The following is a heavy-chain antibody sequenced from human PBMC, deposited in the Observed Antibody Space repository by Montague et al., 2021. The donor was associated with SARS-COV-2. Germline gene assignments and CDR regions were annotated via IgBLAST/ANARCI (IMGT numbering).Heavy chain of an antibody. J-gene: IGHJ4*02. Sequence: SETLSLTCVVYGGSFSGYYWSWIHQPPGKGLEWIGEINHSGSTNYNPSLKSRVTISVDTSKKQFSLRLNSVTAADTAVYYCAGGGGYSYGALDYWGQGTLVTVSS. V-gene: IGHV4-34*01. CDR1: GGSFSGYY. CDR3: AGGGGYSYGALDY. D-gene: IGHD5-12*01. CDR2: INHSGST.